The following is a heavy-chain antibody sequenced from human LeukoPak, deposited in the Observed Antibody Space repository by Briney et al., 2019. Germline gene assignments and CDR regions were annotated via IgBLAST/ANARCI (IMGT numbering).Heavy chain of an antibody. D-gene: IGHD6-19*01. V-gene: IGHV3-23*01. J-gene: IGHJ4*02. Sequence: TGGSLRLSCAASGFTFSSYAMSWVRQAPGKGLEWFSAISGSGGSTYYADSVKGRFTISRDNSKNTLYLQMNSLRAEDTAVYYCAKPIAVAGDTYYFDYWGQGTLVTVSS. CDR3: AKPIAVAGDTYYFDY. CDR1: GFTFSSYA. CDR2: ISGSGGST.